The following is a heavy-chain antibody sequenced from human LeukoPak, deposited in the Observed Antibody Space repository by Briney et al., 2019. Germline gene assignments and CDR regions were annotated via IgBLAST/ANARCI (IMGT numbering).Heavy chain of an antibody. J-gene: IGHJ4*02. CDR1: GFTFSSYA. CDR3: AKRAPGSGTSLYYFDY. CDR2: ISNSGGGT. D-gene: IGHD3-10*01. Sequence: GGSLRLSCAASGFTFSSYAMSWVRQAPGKGLEWVSVISNSGGGTFYADSVKGRFTISRDNSKNTLYLQMNSLRAEDTAVYYCAKRAPGSGTSLYYFDYWGQGTLVTVSS. V-gene: IGHV3-23*01.